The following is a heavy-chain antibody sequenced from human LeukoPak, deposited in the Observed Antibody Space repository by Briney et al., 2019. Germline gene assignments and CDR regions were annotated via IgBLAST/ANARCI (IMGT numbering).Heavy chain of an antibody. CDR2: IPYDGRNNK. Sequence: PGGSLRLSCAASGFTFYSYTMHWVRQAPGKGLEWVAVIPYDGRNNKDYADSVKGRFTISRDNSKNTVYLQMNSLKTEDTAVYFCARALGSGTYGRYFDYWGQGTLVTVSS. D-gene: IGHD3-10*01. CDR1: GFTFYSYT. V-gene: IGHV3-30-3*01. J-gene: IGHJ4*02. CDR3: ARALGSGTYGRYFDY.